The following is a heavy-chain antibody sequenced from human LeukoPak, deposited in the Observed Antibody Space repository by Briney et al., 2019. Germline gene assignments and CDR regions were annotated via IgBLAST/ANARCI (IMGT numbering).Heavy chain of an antibody. CDR2: ISGSGGST. CDR1: GFTFSRYA. D-gene: IGHD3-3*01. Sequence: GGSLRLSCAASGFTFSRYAMSWVRQAPGKGLEWVSAISGSGGSTYYADSVKGRFTISRDNSKNTLWLQMNSLRAEDTALYYCALHWSYDYWSEPFEFRGQGTMVAVSS. J-gene: IGHJ3*01. V-gene: IGHV3-23*01. CDR3: ALHWSYDYWSEPFEF.